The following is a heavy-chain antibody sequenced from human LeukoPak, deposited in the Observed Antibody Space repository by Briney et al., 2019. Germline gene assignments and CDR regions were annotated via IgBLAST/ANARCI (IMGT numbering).Heavy chain of an antibody. D-gene: IGHD4-17*01. Sequence: ASVKVSCKASGGTFSSYAISWVRQAPGQGLEWMGGIIPIFGTANYAQKIQGRVTMTTDTSTGTAYMELRSLRSDDTAVYYCARRGGKNYGDYVLYYSYMDVWGKGTTVTVSS. V-gene: IGHV1-69*05. CDR2: IIPIFGTA. J-gene: IGHJ6*03. CDR1: GGTFSSYA. CDR3: ARRGGKNYGDYVLYYSYMDV.